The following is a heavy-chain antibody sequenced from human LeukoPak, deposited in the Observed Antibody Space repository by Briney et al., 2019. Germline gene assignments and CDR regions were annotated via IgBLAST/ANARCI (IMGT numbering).Heavy chain of an antibody. Sequence: GGSLGLSCAVSGLTFSSYDMHWVRQAPGKGLEWVAVISYDGSNKYYADSVKGRFTISRDNSKNTLYLQMNSLRAEDTAVYYCARTTQQLDKFDYWGQGTLVTVSS. D-gene: IGHD6-13*01. J-gene: IGHJ4*02. CDR2: ISYDGSNK. V-gene: IGHV3-30*03. CDR1: GLTFSSYD. CDR3: ARTTQQLDKFDY.